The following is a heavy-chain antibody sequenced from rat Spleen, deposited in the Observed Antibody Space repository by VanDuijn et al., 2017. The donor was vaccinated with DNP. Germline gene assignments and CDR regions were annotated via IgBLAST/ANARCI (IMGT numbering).Heavy chain of an antibody. CDR1: GFTLNNYW. J-gene: IGHJ2*01. CDR2: IPDSGAST. D-gene: IGHD1-12*02. V-gene: IGHV5-31*01. CDR3: ARGPPDGSYVDY. Sequence: EVQLVESGGDLVQPGRSLKLSCVASGFTLNNYWMTWIRQVPGKGLEWVASIPDSGASTYYPDSVRGRFTISRDNAKNTLYLQMDSLRSEDTATYYCARGPPDGSYVDYWGQGVMVTVSS.